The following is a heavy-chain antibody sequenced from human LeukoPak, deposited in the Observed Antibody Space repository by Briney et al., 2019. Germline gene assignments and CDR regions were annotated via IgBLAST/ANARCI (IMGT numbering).Heavy chain of an antibody. D-gene: IGHD3-10*01. V-gene: IGHV4-34*01. CDR1: GGSFSGYY. CDR3: ARGPGILWCGVPGGMDV. J-gene: IGHJ6*02. CDR2: INHSGST. Sequence: SETLSLTCAVYGGSFSGYYWSWIRQPPGKGLEWIGEINHSGSTNYNPSPKSRVTISVDTSKNQFSLKLSSVTAADTAVYYCARGPGILWCGVPGGMDVWGQGTTVTVSS.